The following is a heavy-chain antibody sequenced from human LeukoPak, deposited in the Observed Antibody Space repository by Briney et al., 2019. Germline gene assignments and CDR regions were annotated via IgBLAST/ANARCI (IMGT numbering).Heavy chain of an antibody. Sequence: GGSLRLSCAASGFTFSNYAMSWVRQAPGKGLEWVANIKEDGSEKDYVDSVRGRFTISRDNARNSLYLQMNSLRAEDTAVYYCARDWMGYCSSNSCYLYYMDVWGKGTTVTVSS. CDR2: IKEDGSEK. V-gene: IGHV3-7*01. J-gene: IGHJ6*03. D-gene: IGHD2-2*01. CDR1: GFTFSNYA. CDR3: ARDWMGYCSSNSCYLYYMDV.